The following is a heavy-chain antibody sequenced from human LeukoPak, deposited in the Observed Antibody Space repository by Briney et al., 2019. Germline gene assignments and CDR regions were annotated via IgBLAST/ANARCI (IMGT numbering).Heavy chain of an antibody. CDR1: GFTFNDYA. J-gene: IGHJ5*02. V-gene: IGHV3-30-3*01. D-gene: IGHD3-22*01. CDR2: ISYDGYDK. CDR3: AKDREYYDSSGYLVP. Sequence: PGRSLRLSCAASGFTFNDYAMYWVRQAPGKGLEWVTLISYDGYDKSYADSVRGRFTISRDNSRNTLYLQMDSLRSEDTAVYYCAKDREYYDSSGYLVPWGQGTLVTVSS.